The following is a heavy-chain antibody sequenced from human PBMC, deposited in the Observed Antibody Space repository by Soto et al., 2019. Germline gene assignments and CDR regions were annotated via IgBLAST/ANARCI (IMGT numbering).Heavy chain of an antibody. D-gene: IGHD6-13*01. CDR2: INHSGST. Sequence: SETLSLTCAVYGGSFSGYYWSWIRQPPGKGLEWIEEINHSGSTNYNPSLKSRVTISVDTSKNQFSLKLSSVTAADTAVYYCARGRVTRYSSSWYAEYFQHWGQGTLVTVSS. CDR3: ARGRVTRYSSSWYAEYFQH. V-gene: IGHV4-34*01. J-gene: IGHJ1*01. CDR1: GGSFSGYY.